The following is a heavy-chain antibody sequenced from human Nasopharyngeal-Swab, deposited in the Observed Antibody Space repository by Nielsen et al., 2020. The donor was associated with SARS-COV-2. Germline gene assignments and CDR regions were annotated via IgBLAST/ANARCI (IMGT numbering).Heavy chain of an antibody. J-gene: IGHJ4*02. V-gene: IGHV3-73*01. CDR1: GFILSASA. CDR3: TTDSYFDY. Sequence: GGSLRLSCAASGFILSASAMHWVRQAPGKGLEWLGRIGDKDHNYATTYGASVKGRFTISRDDSKNTAFLQLDSLKTEDTALYYCTTDSYFDYWGQGTLVTVSS. CDR2: IGDKDHNYAT.